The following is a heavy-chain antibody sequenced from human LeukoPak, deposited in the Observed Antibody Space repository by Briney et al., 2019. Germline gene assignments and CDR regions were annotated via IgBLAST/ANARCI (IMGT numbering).Heavy chain of an antibody. Sequence: SETLSLTCTVSGGSISSYYWSWIRQPPGKGLEWIGYIYYSGSTIYNPSLKSRVTISVDTSKNQFSLRLSSVAAADTAVYYCASGTLSFYYMDVWGKGTTVTISS. CDR3: ASGTLSFYYMDV. J-gene: IGHJ6*03. CDR2: IYYSGST. D-gene: IGHD3-16*02. V-gene: IGHV4-59*01. CDR1: GGSISSYY.